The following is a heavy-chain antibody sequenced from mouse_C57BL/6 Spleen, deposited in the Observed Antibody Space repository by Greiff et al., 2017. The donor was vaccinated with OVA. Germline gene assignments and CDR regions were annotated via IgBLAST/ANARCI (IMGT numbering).Heavy chain of an antibody. D-gene: IGHD1-1*01. CDR1: GYAFSSYW. V-gene: IGHV1-80*01. Sequence: VKLVESGAELVKPGASVKISCKASGYAFSSYWMNWVKQRPGKGLEWIGQIYPGDGDTNYNGKFKGKATLTADKSSSTAYMQLSSLTSEDSAVYFCASGSSYTAMDYWGQGTSVTVSS. CDR2: IYPGDGDT. J-gene: IGHJ4*01. CDR3: ASGSSYTAMDY.